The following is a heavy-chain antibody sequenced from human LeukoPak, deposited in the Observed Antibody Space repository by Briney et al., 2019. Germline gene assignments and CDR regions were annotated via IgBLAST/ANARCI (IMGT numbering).Heavy chain of an antibody. CDR2: ISSSSSTI. J-gene: IGHJ4*02. D-gene: IGHD6-6*01. V-gene: IGHV3-48*01. CDR1: GFTFSSYS. Sequence: GGSLRLSCAASGFTFSSYSMNWVRQAPGKGLEWVSYISSSSSTIYYADSVKGRFTISRDNAKNSLYLQMNSQRAEDTAVYYCARDSDPLVDYWGQGTLVTVSS. CDR3: ARDSDPLVDY.